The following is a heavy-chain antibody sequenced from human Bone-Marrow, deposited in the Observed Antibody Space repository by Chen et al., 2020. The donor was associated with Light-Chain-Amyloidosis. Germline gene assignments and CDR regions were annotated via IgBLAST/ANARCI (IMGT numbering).Heavy chain of an antibody. CDR3: ARRRDGYNFNY. D-gene: IGHD5-12*01. CDR2: IYPDDSDA. V-gene: IGHV5-51*01. J-gene: IGHJ4*02. CDR1: GYTFPNYW. Sequence: VKKPGESLKISCKGSGYTFPNYWIGWVRQMPGKGLEWMGVIYPDDSDARYSPSFEGQVTISADKSITTAYLQWRSLKASDTAMYYCARRRDGYNFNYWGQGTLVTVSS.